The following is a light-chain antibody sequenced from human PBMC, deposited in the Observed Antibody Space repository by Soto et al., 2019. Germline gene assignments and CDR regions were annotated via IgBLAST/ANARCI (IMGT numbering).Light chain of an antibody. CDR3: QQYNNWPPT. CDR2: GAS. Sequence: ETVMTQSPATLSVSPGERATLSCRASQSISSNLAWYQQKPGQAPRLLIHGASTRATGIPDRFSGSGSGTELTLTISSLQSEDFAVYYCQQYNNWPPTFGQGTRWRL. V-gene: IGKV3-15*01. CDR1: QSISSN. J-gene: IGKJ5*01.